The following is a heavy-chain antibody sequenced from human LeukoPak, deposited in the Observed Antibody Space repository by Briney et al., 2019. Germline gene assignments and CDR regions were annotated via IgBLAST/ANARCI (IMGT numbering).Heavy chain of an antibody. CDR2: INAGNGNT. CDR1: GYTFTSYA. V-gene: IGHV1-3*01. D-gene: IGHD6-13*01. J-gene: IGHJ4*02. Sequence: ASVTVSCKASGYTFTSYAMHWVRQAPGQRLEWMGWINAGNGNTKYSQKFQGRVTITRDTSASTAYMELSSLRSEDTAVYYCARRYSSSWYAPFDYWGQGTLVTVSS. CDR3: ARRYSSSWYAPFDY.